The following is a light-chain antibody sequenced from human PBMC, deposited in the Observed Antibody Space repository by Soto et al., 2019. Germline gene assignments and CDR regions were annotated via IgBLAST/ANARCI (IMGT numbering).Light chain of an antibody. CDR3: AQKLSHPRA. Sequence: DIVVTQSPDSLAVALGERATNNCKSSQSVLYSPNSKNYLAWYQQKPGQPPKVLIYWASTRESGVPDRFSGRGCGTELTLTFISRLSEDVAMYYGAQKLSHPRALGQGTRV. CDR2: WAS. V-gene: IGKV4-1*01. J-gene: IGKJ1*01. CDR1: QSVLYSPNSKNY.